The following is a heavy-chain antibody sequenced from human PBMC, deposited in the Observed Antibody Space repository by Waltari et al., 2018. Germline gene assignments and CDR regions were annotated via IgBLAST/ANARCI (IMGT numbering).Heavy chain of an antibody. CDR3: VKGDRVTVFDY. CDR2: IYSGGST. CDR1: GFTFSSYA. J-gene: IGHJ4*02. Sequence: EVQLLESGGGLVQPGGSLRLSCAASGFTFSSYAMSWVRQAPGKGLEWVSVIYSGGSTYYADSVKGRFTISRDNSKNTLYLQMNSLRAEDTAVYYCVKGDRVTVFDYWGQGTLVTVSS. D-gene: IGHD2-21*02. V-gene: IGHV3-23*03.